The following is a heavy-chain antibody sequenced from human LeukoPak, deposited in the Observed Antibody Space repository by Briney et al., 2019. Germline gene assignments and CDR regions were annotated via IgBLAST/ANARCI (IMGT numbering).Heavy chain of an antibody. CDR2: IYYSGST. J-gene: IGHJ3*02. Sequence: PSETLSLTCTVSGGSISSYYWSWIRQPPGKGREWMGYIYYSGSTNYNPSLKSRVTISVDTSKNQFSLKLSSVTAADTAVYYCARVFGSYYGDAFDIWGQGTMVTVSS. V-gene: IGHV4-59*01. CDR1: GGSISSYY. CDR3: ARVFGSYYGDAFDI. D-gene: IGHD1-26*01.